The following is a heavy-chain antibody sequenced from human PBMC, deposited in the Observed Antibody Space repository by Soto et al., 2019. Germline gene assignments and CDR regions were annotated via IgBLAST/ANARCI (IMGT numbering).Heavy chain of an antibody. CDR2: ISYDGSNK. CDR1: GFTFSSCG. J-gene: IGHJ4*02. D-gene: IGHD5-18*01. CDR3: AKGLRGYSYGYPSFDY. V-gene: IGHV3-30*18. Sequence: PGGSLRLSCAASGFTFSSCGMHWVRQAPGKGLEWVAAISYDGSNKYYADSVKGRFTISRDNSKNTLYLQMNSLRAEDTAVYYCAKGLRGYSYGYPSFDYWGKGTLVTVSS.